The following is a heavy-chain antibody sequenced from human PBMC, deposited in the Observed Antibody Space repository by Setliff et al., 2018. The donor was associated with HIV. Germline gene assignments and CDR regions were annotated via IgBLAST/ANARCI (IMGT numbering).Heavy chain of an antibody. Sequence: SLRLSCVASGFTFSDYLMHWVRQVPGRGLVWISRITTDGRTTTYADSVQGRFTISRDNTKNTLYLQMNSLRAEDTAIYYCAKPCYDYVWRPDRDAFDLWGQGTMVTVSS. V-gene: IGHV3-74*01. J-gene: IGHJ3*01. CDR2: ITTDGRTT. CDR3: AKPCYDYVWRPDRDAFDL. CDR1: GFTFSDYL. D-gene: IGHD3-16*01.